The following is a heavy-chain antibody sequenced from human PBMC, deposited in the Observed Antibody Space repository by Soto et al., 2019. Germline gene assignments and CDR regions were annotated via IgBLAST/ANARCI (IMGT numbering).Heavy chain of an antibody. CDR3: ATAYCSGGSCFFDY. D-gene: IGHD2-15*01. CDR1: GYTLTELS. Sequence: GTVTVYCKVSGYTLTELSMHWVRQAPGKGLEWMGGFXPEGGETIYAQKLHCRVTMTEDTSPDTAYMELSSLISEDTAVYYCATAYCSGGSCFFDYWGQGTLVTVSS. V-gene: IGHV1-24*01. CDR2: FXPEGGET. J-gene: IGHJ4*02.